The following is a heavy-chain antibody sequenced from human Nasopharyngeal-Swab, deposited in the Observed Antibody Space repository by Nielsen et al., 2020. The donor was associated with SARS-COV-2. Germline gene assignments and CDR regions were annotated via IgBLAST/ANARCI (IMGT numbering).Heavy chain of an antibody. CDR1: GFSFNNYG. Sequence: GESLKISCTASGFSFNNYGMHWVRQAPGKGLEWVAVISYEGSKKFYAESVEGRFTISRDYSKSTLYLQMDSLRTEDTGMYYCAKANVLFWFGQFKNDGFDIWGQGTMVAVSS. V-gene: IGHV3-30*18. CDR2: ISYEGSKK. CDR3: AKANVLFWFGQFKNDGFDI. J-gene: IGHJ3*02. D-gene: IGHD3-10*01.